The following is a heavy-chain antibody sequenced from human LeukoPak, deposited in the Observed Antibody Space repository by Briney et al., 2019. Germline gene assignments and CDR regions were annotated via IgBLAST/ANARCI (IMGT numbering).Heavy chain of an antibody. Sequence: GESLKISCKGSGYSFTSYWISWVRQMPGKGLEWMGIIYPGDSDTRYSPSFQGQVTISADKSISTAYLQRSSLKASDTAMYYCARHVVAAADYYYMDVWGKGTTVTVSS. J-gene: IGHJ6*03. D-gene: IGHD6-13*01. CDR1: GYSFTSYW. V-gene: IGHV5-51*01. CDR3: ARHVVAAADYYYMDV. CDR2: IYPGDSDT.